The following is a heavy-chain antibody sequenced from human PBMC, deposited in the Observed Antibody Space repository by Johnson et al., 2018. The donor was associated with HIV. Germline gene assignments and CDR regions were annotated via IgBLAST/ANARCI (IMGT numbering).Heavy chain of an antibody. CDR3: ASADYFDGSGHPGDAFDI. CDR1: GFTFSSYA. V-gene: IGHV3-30*04. J-gene: IGHJ3*02. Sequence: QVQLVESGGGVVQPGRSLRLSCAASGFTFSSYAMHWVRQAPGKGLEWVAAISYDGTNKYYADSVKGRFTISRDNSKNTLYLQMNSLRAEGTAIYYCASADYFDGSGHPGDAFDIWGQGTMVTVSS. CDR2: ISYDGTNK. D-gene: IGHD3-22*01.